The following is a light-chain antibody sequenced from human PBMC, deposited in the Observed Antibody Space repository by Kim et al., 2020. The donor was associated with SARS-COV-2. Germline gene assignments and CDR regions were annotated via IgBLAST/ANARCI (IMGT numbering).Light chain of an antibody. J-gene: IGLJ2*01. Sequence: NFMLTQPHSVSESPGKTVTISCTRSSGNIASNYVQWYQQRPGSSPTTVIYDDNQRPSGVSDRFSGSIDSSSNSASLTISGLEAEDEADYYCQSYGSSNQVFGGGTKLTVL. V-gene: IGLV6-57*01. CDR3: QSYGSSNQV. CDR1: SGNIASNY. CDR2: DDN.